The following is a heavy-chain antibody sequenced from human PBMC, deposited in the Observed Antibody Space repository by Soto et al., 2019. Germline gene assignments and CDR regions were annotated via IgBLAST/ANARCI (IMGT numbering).Heavy chain of an antibody. CDR2: ISTRGTTI. V-gene: IGHV3-11*01. J-gene: IGHJ4*02. CDR3: ARAGGSGWSLDY. CDR1: GYIFSDYY. D-gene: IGHD6-19*01. Sequence: QGQLVESGGGLVQPGGSLRLSCAASGYIFSDYYMTWIRQAPGKGLEWVSYISTRGTTISYADSVKGRFTISRDDAKNSLYLQMNSLRAEDTAVYYCARAGGSGWSLDYWGQGTLVTVSS.